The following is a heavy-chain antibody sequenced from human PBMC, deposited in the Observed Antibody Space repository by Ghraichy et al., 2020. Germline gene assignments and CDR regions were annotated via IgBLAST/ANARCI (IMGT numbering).Heavy chain of an antibody. CDR1: GGSFSGYY. J-gene: IGHJ3*02. CDR3: ARRLKGTGLRPPPQGERLHLHDTARKGAFDI. V-gene: IGHV4-34*01. D-gene: IGHD1-1*01. CDR2: IKHSGST. Sequence: SQTLSLTCAVYGGSFSGYYWSWIRQPPGKGLGWIWEIKHSGSTNYNPSLKSRVTISVDTSKNQFSLKLSSVTAADTAVYYCARRLKGTGLRPPPQGERLHLHDTARKGAFDIWGQGTMVTVSS.